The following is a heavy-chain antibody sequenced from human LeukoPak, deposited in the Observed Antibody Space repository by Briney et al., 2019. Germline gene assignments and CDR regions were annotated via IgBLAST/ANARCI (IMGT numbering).Heavy chain of an antibody. D-gene: IGHD3-3*01. CDR1: GFTFSSYW. CDR3: AREYDFWSGYYPRDAFDI. CDR2: IKQDGSEK. Sequence: PGGSLRPSCAASGFTFSSYWMSWVRQAPGKGLEWVANIKQDGSEKYYVDSVKGRFTISRDNAKNSLYLQMNSLRAEDTAVYYCAREYDFWSGYYPRDAFDIWGQGTMVTVSS. J-gene: IGHJ3*02. V-gene: IGHV3-7*01.